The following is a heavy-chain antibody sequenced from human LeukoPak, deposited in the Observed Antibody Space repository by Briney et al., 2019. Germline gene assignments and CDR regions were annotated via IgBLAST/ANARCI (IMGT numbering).Heavy chain of an antibody. D-gene: IGHD3-9*01. CDR1: GGSISSYY. CDR2: IYTSGST. Sequence: SETLSLTCTVSGGSISSYYWSWIRQPAGKGLEWIGRIYTSGSTNYNPSLKSRVTMSVDTSKNQFSLKLSSVTDADTAVYYCARGGILTGYIDYWGQGTLVTVSS. J-gene: IGHJ4*02. CDR3: ARGGILTGYIDY. V-gene: IGHV4-4*07.